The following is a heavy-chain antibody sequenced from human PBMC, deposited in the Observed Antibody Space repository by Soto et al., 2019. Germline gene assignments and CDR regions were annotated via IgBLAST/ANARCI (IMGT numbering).Heavy chain of an antibody. CDR2: IYYSGST. CDR3: ARHKLSMVSFDY. Sequence: SETLSLTCTVSGGSISSYYWSWIRQPPGKGLEWIGYIYYSGSTNYNPSLKSRVIISVDTSKNQFSLKLSSVTAADTAVYYCARHKLSMVSFDYWGQGTLVTGSS. D-gene: IGHD3-10*01. J-gene: IGHJ4*02. V-gene: IGHV4-59*08. CDR1: GGSISSYY.